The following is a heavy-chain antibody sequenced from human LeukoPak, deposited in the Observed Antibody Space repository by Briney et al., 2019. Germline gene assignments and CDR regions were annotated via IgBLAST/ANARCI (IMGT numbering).Heavy chain of an antibody. Sequence: GGSLRLSCAASGFTFSSYWMSWVRQAPGKGLEWVANIKQDGSEKYYVDSVKGRFTISRDNAKNSLYLQMNRLRAEDTAMYYRARWGHYDFPVWGQGTLVTVSS. CDR1: GFTFSSYW. CDR2: IKQDGSEK. V-gene: IGHV3-7*01. D-gene: IGHD3-3*01. J-gene: IGHJ4*02. CDR3: ARWGHYDFPV.